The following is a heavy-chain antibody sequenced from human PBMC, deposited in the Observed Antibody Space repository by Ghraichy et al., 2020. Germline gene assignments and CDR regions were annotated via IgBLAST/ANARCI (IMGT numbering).Heavy chain of an antibody. CDR1: GFTFSSYA. D-gene: IGHD3-3*01. J-gene: IGHJ6*02. CDR3: AKVSARVEGPTYYDFWSGYSDYYYYGMDV. Sequence: GGSLRLSCAASGFTFSSYAMSWVRQAPGKGLEWVSAISGSGGRTYYADSVKGRFTISRDNSKNTLYLQMNSLRAEDTAVYYCAKVSARVEGPTYYDFWSGYSDYYYYGMDVWGQGTTVTVSS. CDR2: ISGSGGRT. V-gene: IGHV3-23*01.